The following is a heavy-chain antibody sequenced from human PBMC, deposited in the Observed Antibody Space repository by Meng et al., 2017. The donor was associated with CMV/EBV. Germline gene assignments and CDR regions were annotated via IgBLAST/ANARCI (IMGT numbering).Heavy chain of an antibody. CDR1: GFTFSSYA. J-gene: IGHJ4*02. V-gene: IGHV3-30*14. D-gene: IGHD4-17*01. CDR3: ARDGNYGDYGDGY. Sequence: GGSLRLSCAASGFTFSSYAVYWVRQAPGKGLEWVAVISYDGNNKYYADSVKGRFTISRDNSKNTLYLQMNSLRAEDTAVYYCARDGNYGDYGDGYWGQGTLVTVSS. CDR2: ISYDGNNK.